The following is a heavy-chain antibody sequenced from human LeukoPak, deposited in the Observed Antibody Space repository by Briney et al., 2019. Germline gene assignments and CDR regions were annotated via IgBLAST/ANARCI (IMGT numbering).Heavy chain of an antibody. V-gene: IGHV3-15*01. CDR2: IKSKSDGGTT. J-gene: IGHJ5*02. Sequence: GGSLRLSCAASGFTFSNAWMSWVRQAPGKGLEWVGRIKSKSDGGTTGYAAPVKGRFTISRDDSKNTLYLQMNSLKTEDTAVYYCTTDPPAAGTNAAWGQGTLVTVSS. CDR1: GFTFSNAW. CDR3: TTDPPAAGTNAA. D-gene: IGHD6-13*01.